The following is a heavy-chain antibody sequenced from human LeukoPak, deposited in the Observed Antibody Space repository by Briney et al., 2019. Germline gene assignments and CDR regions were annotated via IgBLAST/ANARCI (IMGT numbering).Heavy chain of an antibody. J-gene: IGHJ4*02. V-gene: IGHV3-23*01. Sequence: GGSLRLSCAASGFTFSTYAMSWVRQAPGKGLEWVSAISGSGGSTYYADSVKGRFTISRDNAKNSLYLQMNSLRAEDTAVYYCARATRGYDSSGYYYVSLDYWGQGTLVTVSS. CDR2: ISGSGGST. CDR3: ARATRGYDSSGYYYVSLDY. D-gene: IGHD3-22*01. CDR1: GFTFSTYA.